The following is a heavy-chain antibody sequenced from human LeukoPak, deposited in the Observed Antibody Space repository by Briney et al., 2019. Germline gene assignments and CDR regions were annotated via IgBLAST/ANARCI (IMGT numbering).Heavy chain of an antibody. J-gene: IGHJ4*02. CDR2: INPNSGGT. Sequence: GDSVKVSCKASGYTFTGYYMHWVRQTPGQGLEWMGWINPNSGGTNYAQKFQGRVTMTRDTSISTAYMELSRLRSDDTAVYYCARDKTYYDSSGYYFDYWGQGTLVTASS. D-gene: IGHD3-22*01. CDR1: GYTFTGYY. CDR3: ARDKTYYDSSGYYFDY. V-gene: IGHV1-2*02.